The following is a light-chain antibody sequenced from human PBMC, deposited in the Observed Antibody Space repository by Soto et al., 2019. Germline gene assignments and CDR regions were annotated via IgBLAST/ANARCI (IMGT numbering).Light chain of an antibody. CDR1: QSVSSSY. V-gene: IGKV3-20*01. CDR2: GAS. Sequence: EIVLTQSPGTLSLSPGERATLSCRASQSVSSSYLAWYQQKPGQAPRPLNYGASSRATGIPDRFSGSGSGTDFTLTISRLEPEDFAVYYCQQYGSSLRTFGGGTKVEIK. CDR3: QQYGSSLRT. J-gene: IGKJ4*01.